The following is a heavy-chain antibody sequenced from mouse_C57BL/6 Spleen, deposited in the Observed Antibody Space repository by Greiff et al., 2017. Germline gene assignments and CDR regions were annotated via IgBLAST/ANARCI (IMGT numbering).Heavy chain of an antibody. Sequence: EVKLQESGGGLVKPGGSLKLSCAASGFTFSDYGMHWVRQAPEKGLEWVAYISSGSSTIYYADTVKGRFTISRDNAKNTLFLQMTSLRSEDTAMYYCARSHYDYDGFAYWGQGTLVTVSA. V-gene: IGHV5-17*01. CDR1: GFTFSDYG. J-gene: IGHJ3*01. CDR3: ARSHYDYDGFAY. D-gene: IGHD2-4*01. CDR2: ISSGSSTI.